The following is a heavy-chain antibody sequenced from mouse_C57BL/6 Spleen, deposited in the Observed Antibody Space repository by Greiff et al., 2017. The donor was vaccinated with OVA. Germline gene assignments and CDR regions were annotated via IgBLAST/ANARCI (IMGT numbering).Heavy chain of an antibody. CDR2: ISYDGSN. D-gene: IGHD2-14*01. Sequence: EVKLMESGPGLVKPSQSLSLTCSVTGYSITSGYYWNWIRQFPGNKLEWMGYISYDGSNNYNPSLKNRISITRDTSKNQFFLKLNSVTTEDTATYYCAREEGNYFDYWGQGTTLTVSS. J-gene: IGHJ2*01. CDR3: AREEGNYFDY. CDR1: GYSITSGYY. V-gene: IGHV3-6*01.